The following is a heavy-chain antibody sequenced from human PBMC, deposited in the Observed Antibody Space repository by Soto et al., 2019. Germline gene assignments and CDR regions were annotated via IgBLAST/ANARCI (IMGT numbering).Heavy chain of an antibody. D-gene: IGHD1-26*01. CDR3: ARQEGALWQSTATNTAFDI. J-gene: IGHJ3*02. CDR2: IYYSGST. Sequence: PSETLSLTCTVAGGSISSSGYYWGWIRQPPGKGLERIGSIYYSGSTYYNPSLKSRVTISVDTSKNQFSLKLSSVTAADTAVYYCARQEGALWQSTATNTAFDIWGQGTMVTVSS. CDR1: GGSISSSGYY. V-gene: IGHV4-39*01.